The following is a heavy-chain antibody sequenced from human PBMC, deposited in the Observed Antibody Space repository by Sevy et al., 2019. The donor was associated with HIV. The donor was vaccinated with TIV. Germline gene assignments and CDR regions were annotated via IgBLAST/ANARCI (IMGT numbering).Heavy chain of an antibody. J-gene: IGHJ6*02. D-gene: IGHD5-18*01. V-gene: IGHV3-7*01. CDR1: GFSFSLYA. CDR2: IKQGGNEK. Sequence: GGSLRLSCVASGFSFSLYAMSWVRQAPGKGLEWVANIKQGGNEKYYVDSVKGRFTLSRDNAKNSVSLQMNSLRAEDTAVYYCARGGPLVDAALIPWGMDVWGQGTTVTVSS. CDR3: ARGGPLVDAALIPWGMDV.